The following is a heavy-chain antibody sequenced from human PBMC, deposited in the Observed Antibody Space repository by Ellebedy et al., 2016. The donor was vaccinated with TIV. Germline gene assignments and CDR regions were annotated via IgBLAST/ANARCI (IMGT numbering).Heavy chain of an antibody. J-gene: IGHJ6*02. D-gene: IGHD5-18*01. Sequence: GESLKISCAASGFTFTSYGMHWVRQAPGKGLEWVAVICYDGSNKKYADSVKGRFTISRDNSKNTLYLQMNSLRAEDTAVYYCTRANTAMVRRNHMDVWGQGTTVTVSS. CDR2: ICYDGSNK. V-gene: IGHV3-33*01. CDR1: GFTFTSYG. CDR3: TRANTAMVRRNHMDV.